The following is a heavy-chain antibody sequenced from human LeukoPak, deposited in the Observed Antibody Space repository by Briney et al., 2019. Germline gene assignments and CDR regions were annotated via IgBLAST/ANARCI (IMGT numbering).Heavy chain of an antibody. V-gene: IGHV1-2*02. CDR3: ARVQTVSADFDY. J-gene: IGHJ4*02. Sequence: ASVKVSCKASGGTFSSYAISWVRQAPGQGLEWMGWINPNSGGTNYAQKFQGRVTMTRDTSISTAYMELSRLRSDDTAVYYCARVQTVSADFDYWGQGTLVTVSS. D-gene: IGHD4-17*01. CDR2: INPNSGGT. CDR1: GGTFSSYA.